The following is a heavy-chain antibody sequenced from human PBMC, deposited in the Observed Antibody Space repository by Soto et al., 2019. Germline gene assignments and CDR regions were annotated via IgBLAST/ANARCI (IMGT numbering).Heavy chain of an antibody. Sequence: QVQVVQFGAEVKKPGSLVKISCKASGRIFSSFPTSWVRQVPGQGLEWMGGVISASGSVTYAPKFQGRVTMTAVNSAGIGYMELTSLTSEDTAIYYCARVGSRDAYNYVLDQWGPGTMVTVSS. CDR1: GRIFSSFP. CDR3: ARVGSRDAYNYVLDQ. D-gene: IGHD5-18*01. J-gene: IGHJ1*01. V-gene: IGHV1-69*06. CDR2: VISASGSV.